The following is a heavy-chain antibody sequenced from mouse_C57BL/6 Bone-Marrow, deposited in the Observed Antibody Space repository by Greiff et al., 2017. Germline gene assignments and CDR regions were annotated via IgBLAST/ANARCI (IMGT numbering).Heavy chain of an antibody. Sequence: EVNVVDSGGGLVQSGRSLRLSCATSGFTFSDFYMEWVRQAPGKGLEWIAASRNKANDYTTEYSASVKGRFIVSRDTSQSILYLQMNALRAEDTAIYYCARDASWDGDYAMDYWGQGTSVTVSS. D-gene: IGHD4-1*01. CDR1: GFTFSDFY. CDR2: SRNKANDYTT. CDR3: ARDASWDGDYAMDY. J-gene: IGHJ4*01. V-gene: IGHV7-1*01.